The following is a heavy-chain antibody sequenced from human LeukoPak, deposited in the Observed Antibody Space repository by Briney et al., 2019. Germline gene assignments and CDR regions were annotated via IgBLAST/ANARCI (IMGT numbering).Heavy chain of an antibody. D-gene: IGHD3-10*01. Sequence: TSGTLSLTCAVSGDSISSNKWWTWVRQPPGKGLEWIGEIYHSGSTNYNPSLKSRVTISVDTSKNQFSLKLSSVTAADTAVYYCARITMVRGVTFDYWGQGTLVTVSS. V-gene: IGHV4-4*02. J-gene: IGHJ4*02. CDR1: GDSISSNKW. CDR3: ARITMVRGVTFDY. CDR2: IYHSGST.